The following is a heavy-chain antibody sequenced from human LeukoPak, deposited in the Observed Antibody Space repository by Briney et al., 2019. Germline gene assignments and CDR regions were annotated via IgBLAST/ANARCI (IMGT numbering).Heavy chain of an antibody. CDR2: INPSGGST. Sequence: ASVKVSCKASGYTFTSYYMHWVRQAPGQGLEWMGIINPSGGSTSYAQKFQGRVTMTTDTSTSTAYMELRSLRSDDTALYYCARGDDIFDYWGQGTLVTVSS. CDR1: GYTFTSYY. J-gene: IGHJ4*02. D-gene: IGHD3-9*01. CDR3: ARGDDIFDY. V-gene: IGHV1-46*01.